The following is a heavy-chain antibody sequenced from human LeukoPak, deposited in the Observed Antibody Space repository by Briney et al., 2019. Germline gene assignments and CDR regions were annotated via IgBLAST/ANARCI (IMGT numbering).Heavy chain of an antibody. V-gene: IGHV3-53*01. CDR1: GFTVSSND. CDR2: IESGGNT. D-gene: IGHD4-17*01. J-gene: IGHJ3*02. Sequence: GGSLRLSCAASGFTVSSNDMSWVRQAPGKGLEWVSIIESGGNTYYADSVEGRFTISRDNSKSTVFLQMNSLRAEDTAFYYCAKRVGYGYGIDIWGPGTMVTVSS. CDR3: AKRVGYGYGIDI.